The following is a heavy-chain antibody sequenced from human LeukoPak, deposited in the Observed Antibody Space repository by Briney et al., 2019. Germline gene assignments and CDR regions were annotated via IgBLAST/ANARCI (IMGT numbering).Heavy chain of an antibody. Sequence: PSETLSLTCTVSGGSINAYYWSWIRRPPGKGLEWIGYIYYNGNTNYSPSLKSRVTMSVDTSKNLFSLKVSSVTAADTAVYYCARADSNYYYGMDVWGQGTTVTVSS. V-gene: IGHV4-59*01. CDR2: IYYNGNT. CDR1: GGSINAYY. J-gene: IGHJ6*02. D-gene: IGHD4-11*01. CDR3: ARADSNYYYGMDV.